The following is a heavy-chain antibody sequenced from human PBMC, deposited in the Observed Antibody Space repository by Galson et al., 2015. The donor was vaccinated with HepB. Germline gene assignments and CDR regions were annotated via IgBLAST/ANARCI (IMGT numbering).Heavy chain of an antibody. CDR3: ARVAGTIYYYGMDV. Sequence: CAISGDSVSSNSAAWNWIRRSPSRGLEWLGRTYYRSKWYSDYAVSVRGRITINPDTSKNQFSLQLKSVTPEDTAVYYCARVAGTIYYYGMDVWGQGTTVTVSS. J-gene: IGHJ6*02. D-gene: IGHD6-19*01. V-gene: IGHV6-1*01. CDR1: GDSVSSNSAA. CDR2: TYYRSKWYS.